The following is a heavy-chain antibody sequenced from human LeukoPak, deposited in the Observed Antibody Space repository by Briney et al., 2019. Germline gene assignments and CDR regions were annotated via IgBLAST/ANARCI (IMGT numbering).Heavy chain of an antibody. J-gene: IGHJ4*02. CDR1: GDSFSSYS. CDR2: VFSHSNT. V-gene: IGHV4-4*08. D-gene: IGHD5-12*01. CDR3: ARSGYRDYKYLDYFDY. Sequence: PSETLSLTCNVSGDSFSSYSWNWVRQPPGKGLEWIGYVFSHSNTNYNPSLKSRATISLDTSKNNLYVPLTSVTAADTAVYFCARSGYRDYKYLDYFDYWGRGTLVTVSS.